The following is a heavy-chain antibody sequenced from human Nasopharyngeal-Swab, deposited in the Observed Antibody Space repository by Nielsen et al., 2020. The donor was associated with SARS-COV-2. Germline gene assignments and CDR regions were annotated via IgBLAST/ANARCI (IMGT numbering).Heavy chain of an antibody. CDR3: ARDLGGGYCTTTNCPGS. J-gene: IGHJ1*01. CDR1: GFIFSSYS. V-gene: IGHV3-48*01. Sequence: GESLKISCVASGFIFSSYSMNWVRQAPGKGLEWVSYISSAGTSIYYADSVKGRFTISRDNSKSTLYLQMNNVRAEDTAVYYCARDLGGGYCTTTNCPGSWGQGTLVTVSS. D-gene: IGHD2-2*01. CDR2: ISSAGTSI.